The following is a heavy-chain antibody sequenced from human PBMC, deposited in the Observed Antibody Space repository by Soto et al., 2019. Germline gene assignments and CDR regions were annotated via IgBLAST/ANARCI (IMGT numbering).Heavy chain of an antibody. J-gene: IGHJ4*02. D-gene: IGHD1-20*01. CDR2: IYYSGST. Sequence: SETLSLTCTVSGGSISSSSYYWGWIRQPPGKGLEWIGSIYYSGSTYYNPSLKSRVTISVDTSKNQFSLKLSSVTAADTAVYYCARTYNGRKRELFDYWGQGTLVTVSS. CDR1: GGSISSSSYY. V-gene: IGHV4-39*01. CDR3: ARTYNGRKRELFDY.